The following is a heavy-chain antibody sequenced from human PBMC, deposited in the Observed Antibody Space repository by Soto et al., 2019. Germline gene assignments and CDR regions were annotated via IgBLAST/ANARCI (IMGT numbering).Heavy chain of an antibody. CDR3: ARSGNTDYYYYGMDV. Sequence: GASVKVSGKASGGTFSSYAISWVRQAPGQGLEWMGGIIPIFGTANYAQKFQGRVTITADESTSTAYMELSSLRSEDTAVYYCARSGNTDYYYYGMDVWGQGTTVTVSS. D-gene: IGHD5-18*01. V-gene: IGHV1-69*13. J-gene: IGHJ6*02. CDR1: GGTFSSYA. CDR2: IIPIFGTA.